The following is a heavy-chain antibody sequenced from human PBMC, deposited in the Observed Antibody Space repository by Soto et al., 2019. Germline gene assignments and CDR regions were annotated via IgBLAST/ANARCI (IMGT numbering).Heavy chain of an antibody. V-gene: IGHV3-33*01. Sequence: VQLVESGGGVVQPGRSLRLSCAASGFTFSSYGMHWVRQAPGKGLEWVAVIWYDGSNKYYADSVKGRFTISRDNSKNTLYLQMNSLRAEDTAVYYCARVSMVRGVISYYYYMDVWGKGTTVTVSS. CDR2: IWYDGSNK. J-gene: IGHJ6*03. CDR3: ARVSMVRGVISYYYYMDV. CDR1: GFTFSSYG. D-gene: IGHD3-10*01.